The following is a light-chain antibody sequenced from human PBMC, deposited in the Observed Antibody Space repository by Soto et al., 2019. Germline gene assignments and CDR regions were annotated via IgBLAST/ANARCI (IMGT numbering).Light chain of an antibody. V-gene: IGLV2-14*03. J-gene: IGLJ2*01. CDR1: SSDIGAYNF. CDR2: DVN. CDR3: TSWTTSTTLI. Sequence: QSVLTQPASVSGSPGQSITISCTGTSSDIGAYNFVSWYQQHPGKDPKLMLYDVNIRPSGVSNRFSGSKSGNTASLTISGLQAEDEADYYCTSWTTSTTLIFGGGTKLTV.